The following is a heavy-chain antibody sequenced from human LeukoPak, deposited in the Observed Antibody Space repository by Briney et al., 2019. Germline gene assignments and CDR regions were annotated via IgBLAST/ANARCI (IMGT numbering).Heavy chain of an antibody. CDR2: IKQDGSEK. Sequence: GGSLRLSCAASGFTFSSYWMSWVRQAPGKGLEWVANIKQDGSEKYYVDSVKGRFTISRDNAKNLLYLQMNSLSAEDTAVYYCVSEPSWFDPWGQGTLVTVSS. V-gene: IGHV3-7*01. CDR3: VSEPSWFDP. J-gene: IGHJ5*02. CDR1: GFTFSSYW.